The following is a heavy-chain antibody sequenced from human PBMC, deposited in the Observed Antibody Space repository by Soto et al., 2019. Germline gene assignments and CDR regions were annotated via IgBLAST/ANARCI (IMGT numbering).Heavy chain of an antibody. J-gene: IGHJ4*02. CDR3: AFYGSGSYDY. CDR1: GGSFSGYY. CDR2: INHSGST. Sequence: SETLSLTCAVYGGSFSGYYWSWIRQPPGKGLEWIGEINHSGSTNYNPSLKSRVTISVDTSKNQFSLKLSSVTAADTAVYYCAFYGSGSYDYWGQGTLVTVSS. D-gene: IGHD3-10*01. V-gene: IGHV4-34*01.